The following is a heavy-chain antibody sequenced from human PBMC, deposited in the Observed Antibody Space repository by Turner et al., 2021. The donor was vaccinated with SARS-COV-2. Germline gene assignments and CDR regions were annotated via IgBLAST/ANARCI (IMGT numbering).Heavy chain of an antibody. CDR2: VLYDGSFK. J-gene: IGHJ5*02. CDR1: GFTFRSEG. Sequence: QVQLVESGGGVVQPGRSLRLSCAASGFTFRSEGMHRVRQAPGKGLEWVAVVLYDGSFKYYGDTMKGRFTISRDNSKNALYLQMNSLRAEDTAVYYCAGDYSSSSYLVSWFDPWGQGTLVTVSS. D-gene: IGHD6-6*01. V-gene: IGHV3-33*05. CDR3: AGDYSSSSYLVSWFDP.